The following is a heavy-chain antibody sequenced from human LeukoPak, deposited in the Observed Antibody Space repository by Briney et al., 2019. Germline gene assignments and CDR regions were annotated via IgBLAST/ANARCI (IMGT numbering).Heavy chain of an antibody. D-gene: IGHD4-17*01. J-gene: IGHJ6*02. CDR2: INPSGGST. CDR3: ARDRAVTTSYYYYGMDV. Sequence: GASVKVFCKASGYTFTSYYMHWVRQAPGQGLEWMGIINPSGGSTSYAQKFQGRVTMTRDTSTSTVYMELSSLRSEDTAVYYCARDRAVTTSYYYYGMDVWGQGTTVTVSS. V-gene: IGHV1-46*01. CDR1: GYTFTSYY.